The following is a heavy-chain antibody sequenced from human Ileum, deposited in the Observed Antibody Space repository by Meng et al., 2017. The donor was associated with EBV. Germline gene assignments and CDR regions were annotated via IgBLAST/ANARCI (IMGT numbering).Heavy chain of an antibody. CDR1: GDSVSGSDW. J-gene: IGHJ4*02. Sequence: QVQLQESGPGLVKPPGTLSLTCAVSGDSVSGSDWWSWVRQPPGKGLEWIGEVYHDGATNYHPSLKSRVTISLDKSKNEVNLHLNSLTAADTAVYCCARSSPIVRGLGYWGQGTLVTVSS. CDR2: VYHDGAT. CDR3: ARSSPIVRGLGY. V-gene: IGHV4-4*01. D-gene: IGHD3-10*01.